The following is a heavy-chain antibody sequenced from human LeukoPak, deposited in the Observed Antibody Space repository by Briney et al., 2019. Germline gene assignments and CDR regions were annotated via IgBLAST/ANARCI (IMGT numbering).Heavy chain of an antibody. Sequence: PGGSLRLSCVASGFTVSSNYMSWVRQAPGKGLEWVSVIYSGGSTYYADSVKGRFTISRDNSKNTLYLQMNSLRAEDTAVYYCARGRGKGYCSSTSCYTGGVFDYWGQGTLVTVSS. V-gene: IGHV3-53*01. CDR2: IYSGGST. J-gene: IGHJ4*02. CDR3: ARGRGKGYCSSTSCYTGGVFDY. CDR1: GFTVSSNY. D-gene: IGHD2-2*02.